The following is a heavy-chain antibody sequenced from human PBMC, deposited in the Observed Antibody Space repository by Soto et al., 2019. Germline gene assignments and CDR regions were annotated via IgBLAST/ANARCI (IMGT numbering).Heavy chain of an antibody. Sequence: PGESLKISCKVPGITFINHWIAWVRQMPGKGLEWMGIIYPGDSDARYSPSFAGQVTISVDKSITTAYLHWSSLEASDSAVYYCARKGDMAATPADAFDIWGQGTLVTVSS. J-gene: IGHJ3*02. CDR1: GITFINHW. CDR2: IYPGDSDA. CDR3: ARKGDMAATPADAFDI. D-gene: IGHD6-19*01. V-gene: IGHV5-51*01.